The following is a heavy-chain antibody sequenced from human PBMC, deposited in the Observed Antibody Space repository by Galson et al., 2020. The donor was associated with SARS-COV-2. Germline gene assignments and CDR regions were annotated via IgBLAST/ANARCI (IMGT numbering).Heavy chain of an antibody. CDR2: IYYSGST. CDR1: GGYISSGGYY. D-gene: IGHD2-15*01. V-gene: IGHV4-31*03. Sequence: SQTLSLTCTFSGGYISSGGYYWSWIRQHPGKGLEWIGYIYYSGSTYYNPSLKSRVTISVDTSKNQFSLKLSSVTAADTAVYYCARDVAGPSWYFDLWGRGTLVTVSS. CDR3: ARDVAGPSWYFDL. J-gene: IGHJ2*01.